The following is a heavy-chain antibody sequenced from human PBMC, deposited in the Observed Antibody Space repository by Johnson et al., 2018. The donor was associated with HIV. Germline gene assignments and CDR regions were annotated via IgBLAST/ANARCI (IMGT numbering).Heavy chain of an antibody. V-gene: IGHV3-30-3*01. D-gene: IGHD5-18*01. CDR3: ARGGGRSYGYRWADAFDI. J-gene: IGHJ3*02. CDR2: VSYDGSNK. CDR1: GFTFSSYA. Sequence: QVQLVESGGGVVQPGRSLRLSCAASGFTFSSYAMHWVRQAPGRGLEWVAVVSYDGSNKYYVDSVKGRFTVSRDNSKNTLYLQMKRLGVGDTAVYFCARGGGRSYGYRWADAFDICGQGTMVTVSS.